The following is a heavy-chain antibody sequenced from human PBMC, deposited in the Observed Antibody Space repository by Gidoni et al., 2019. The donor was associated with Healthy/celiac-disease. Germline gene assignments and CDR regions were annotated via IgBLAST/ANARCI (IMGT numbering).Heavy chain of an antibody. V-gene: IGHV4-34*01. J-gene: IGHJ3*02. CDR1: GGSFSGYY. D-gene: IGHD2-21*02. Sequence: QVQLQQWGAGLLKPSETLSLTCAVYGGSFSGYYWSWIRQPPGKGLEWIGEINQSGSTNYNPSLKSRVNISVDTSKNQFSLKRSSVTAADTAVYYCARGSRAVVTPSHAFDIWGQGTMVTVSS. CDR3: ARGSRAVVTPSHAFDI. CDR2: INQSGST.